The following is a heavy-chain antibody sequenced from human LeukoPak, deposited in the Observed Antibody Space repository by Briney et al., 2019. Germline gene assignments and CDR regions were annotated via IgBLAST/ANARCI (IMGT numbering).Heavy chain of an antibody. CDR2: INHSGST. D-gene: IGHD1-1*01. V-gene: IGHV4-34*01. J-gene: IGHJ4*02. Sequence: SETLSLTCAVYGGSFSGYYWSWIRQPPGKGLEWIGEINHSGSTNYNPSLKSRVTISVDTSKNQFSLKLSSVTAADTAVYYCAKQLHENYFDYWGQGTLVTVSS. CDR1: GGSFSGYY. CDR3: AKQLHENYFDY.